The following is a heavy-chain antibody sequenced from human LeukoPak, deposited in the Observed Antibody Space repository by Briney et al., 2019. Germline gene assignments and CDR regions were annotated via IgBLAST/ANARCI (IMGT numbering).Heavy chain of an antibody. Sequence: ASVKISCKAFGYIFSGHYIHWVRQAPGQGLEWMGIINPSDGTTIYSRKFQGRVTVTRDMSTSTAYMELSSLRSEDTAVYYCARGRPIVVVPAAAYYFDYWGQGTLVTVSS. J-gene: IGHJ4*02. CDR3: ARGRPIVVVPAAAYYFDY. D-gene: IGHD2-2*01. CDR1: GYIFSGHY. V-gene: IGHV1-46*01. CDR2: INPSDGTT.